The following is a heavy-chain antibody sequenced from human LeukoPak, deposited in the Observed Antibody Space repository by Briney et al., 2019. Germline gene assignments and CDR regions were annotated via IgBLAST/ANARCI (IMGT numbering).Heavy chain of an antibody. CDR2: IDWDDDK. Sequence: SGPTLVNPTQTLTLTCTFSGFSLSTSGMCVNWIRRPPGKALEWLGRIDWDDDKYYSTSLKTRLTISKDTSKNQVVLTMTNVDPVDTATYYCARIWAGPDYFDYWGQGTLVTVSS. J-gene: IGHJ4*02. CDR1: GFSLSTSGMC. V-gene: IGHV2-70*11. CDR3: ARIWAGPDYFDY.